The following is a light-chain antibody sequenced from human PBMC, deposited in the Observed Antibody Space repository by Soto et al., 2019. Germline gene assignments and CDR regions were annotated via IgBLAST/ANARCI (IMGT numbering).Light chain of an antibody. CDR3: SSYTSSSTDV. J-gene: IGLJ1*01. CDR2: DVS. Sequence: QSVLTQPASVSGSHGQSITISCTGTSSDVGGYNYVSWYQQHPGRAPKLMIYDVSIRPSGVSNRFSGSKSGNTASLTISGLQAEDEADYYCSSYTSSSTDVFGTGTKVTVL. CDR1: SSDVGGYNY. V-gene: IGLV2-14*01.